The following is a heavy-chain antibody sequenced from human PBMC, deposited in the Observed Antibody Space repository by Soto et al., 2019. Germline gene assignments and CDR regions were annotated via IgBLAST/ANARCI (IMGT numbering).Heavy chain of an antibody. CDR1: GYTFTTYG. D-gene: IGHD2-15*01. Sequence: QVQLVQSGPDVKKPGASVKVSCKASGYTFTTYGLIWVRQAPGQGLEWMGWISTYNGNTNYAQKLQGRVTMTADTPTSTAYMELKSLTSDDTAMYYCTTRGSVNRGFEFWGQGTLVTVSS. CDR3: TTRGSVNRGFEF. J-gene: IGHJ4*02. CDR2: ISTYNGNT. V-gene: IGHV1-18*01.